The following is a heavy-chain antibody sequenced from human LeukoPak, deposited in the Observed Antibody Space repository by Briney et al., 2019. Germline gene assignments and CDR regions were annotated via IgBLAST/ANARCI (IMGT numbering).Heavy chain of an antibody. CDR2: ICANDGNT. J-gene: IGHJ4*02. CDR3: AKGSGSSCYSPCDY. Sequence: GGSLRLSCAASGLTFRNYAMSWVRQAPGKGLECVSVICANDGNTYYADAVKGRFTISRDNSKDTLYLQMDSLRAEDTAVYYCAKGSGSSCYSPCDYWGQGILVTVSS. D-gene: IGHD2-15*01. CDR1: GLTFRNYA. V-gene: IGHV3-23*01.